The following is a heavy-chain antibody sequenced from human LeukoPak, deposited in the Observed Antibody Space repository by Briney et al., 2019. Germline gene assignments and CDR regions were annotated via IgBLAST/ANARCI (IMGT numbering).Heavy chain of an antibody. CDR2: IYYGGST. J-gene: IGHJ4*02. D-gene: IGHD6-6*01. Sequence: SETLSLTCTVSGGSISSYYWSWIRQLPGKGLEWVGYIYYGGSTNYNPSLKRRVTISLDTSKNQLSLMLIYRTAADAAGYYCSSSVFEAARALPRYYFDYWGQGTLVTVSS. V-gene: IGHV4-59*01. CDR1: GGSISSYY. CDR3: SSSVFEAARALPRYYFDY.